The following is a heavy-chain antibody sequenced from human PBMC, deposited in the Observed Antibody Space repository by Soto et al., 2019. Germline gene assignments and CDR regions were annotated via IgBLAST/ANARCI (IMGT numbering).Heavy chain of an antibody. CDR1: GGSISSYY. D-gene: IGHD1-1*01. J-gene: IGHJ4*02. V-gene: IGHV4-59*01. CDR3: ARDGQGVEY. CDR2: INYSGST. Sequence: SETLSLTCTVSGGSISSYYWSWIRQPPGKGLEWIGYINYSGSTNYNPSLKSRVTISVDTSKNQFSLKLSSVTAADTAVYYCARDGQGVEYWGQGTLVTVSS.